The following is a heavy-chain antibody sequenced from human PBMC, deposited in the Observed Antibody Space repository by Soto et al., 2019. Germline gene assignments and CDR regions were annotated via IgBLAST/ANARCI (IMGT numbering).Heavy chain of an antibody. CDR2: ISGSGGST. CDR3: AKDRPAFLEWLLDHTGDYYYYGMDV. V-gene: IGHV3-23*01. CDR1: GFTFSSYA. D-gene: IGHD3-3*02. J-gene: IGHJ6*02. Sequence: GGSLRLSCAASGFTFSSYAMSWVRQAPGKGLEWVSAISGSGGSTYYADSVKGRFTISRDNSKNTLYLQMNSLRAEDTAVYYCAKDRPAFLEWLLDHTGDYYYYGMDVWGQGTTVTVSS.